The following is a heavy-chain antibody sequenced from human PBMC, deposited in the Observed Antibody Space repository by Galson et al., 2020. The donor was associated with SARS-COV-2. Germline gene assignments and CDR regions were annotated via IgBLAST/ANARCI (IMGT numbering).Heavy chain of an antibody. V-gene: IGHV3-9*01. Sequence: GGSLRLSCAASGFTFDDYAMHWVRQAPGKGLEWVSGISWNSGSIGYADSVKGRFTISRDNAKNSLYLQMNSLRAEDTALYYCAKLPGRDYYYGMDVWGQGTTVTVFS. J-gene: IGHJ6*02. CDR2: ISWNSGSI. CDR3: AKLPGRDYYYGMDV. CDR1: GFTFDDYA. D-gene: IGHD1-26*01.